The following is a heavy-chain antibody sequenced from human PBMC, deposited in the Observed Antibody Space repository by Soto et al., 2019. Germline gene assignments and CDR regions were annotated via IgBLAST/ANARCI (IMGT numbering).Heavy chain of an antibody. CDR3: AGDYYYYMYV. V-gene: IGHV4-59*01. CDR2: IYYSGST. Sequence: SETLSPTCTVSGGSISSYYWSWIRQPPGKGLEWIGYIYYSGSTNYNPSLKSRVTISVDTSKNQFSLKLSSVTAADTAVYYCAGDYYYYMYVWGKGTTVTVSS. CDR1: GGSISSYY. J-gene: IGHJ6*03.